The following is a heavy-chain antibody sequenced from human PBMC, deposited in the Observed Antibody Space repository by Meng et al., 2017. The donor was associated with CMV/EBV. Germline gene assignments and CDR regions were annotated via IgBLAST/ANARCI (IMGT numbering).Heavy chain of an antibody. Sequence: GSFSGYYWSWLRQPPVKGLEWIGEINHSGSTNYTPSLKSRVTISVDTSKNQFSLKLSSVTAADTAVYYCARGVGYCSSTSCYPRFDPWGQGTLVTVSS. D-gene: IGHD2-2*01. V-gene: IGHV4-34*01. CDR3: ARGVGYCSSTSCYPRFDP. CDR2: INHSGST. CDR1: GSFSGYY. J-gene: IGHJ5*02.